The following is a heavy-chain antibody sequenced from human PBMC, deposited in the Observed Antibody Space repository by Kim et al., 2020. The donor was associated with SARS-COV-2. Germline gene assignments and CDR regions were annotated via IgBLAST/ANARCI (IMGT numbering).Heavy chain of an antibody. CDR1: GFSLSTSGMC. CDR2: IDWDDDK. J-gene: IGHJ6*02. D-gene: IGHD3-22*01. Sequence: SGPTLVNPTQTLTLTCTFSGFSLSTSGMCVSWIRQPPGKALEWLARIDWDDDKYYSTSLKTRLTISKDTSKNQVVLTMTNMDPVDTATYYCARTDSSGYYYYGMDVWGQGTTVTVSS. V-gene: IGHV2-70*11. CDR3: ARTDSSGYYYYGMDV.